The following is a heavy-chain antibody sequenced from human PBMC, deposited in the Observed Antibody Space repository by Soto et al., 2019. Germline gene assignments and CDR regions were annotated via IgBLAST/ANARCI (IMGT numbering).Heavy chain of an antibody. Sequence: PSETLSLTCTVSGGSISSGDYYWSWIRQPPGKGLEWIGYIYYSGSTYYNPSLKSRVTISVDTSKNQFSLKLSSVTAADTAVYYCASSVTLAAAGYFDYCGQGTLVTVSS. CDR1: GGSISSGDYY. D-gene: IGHD6-13*01. J-gene: IGHJ4*02. CDR2: IYYSGST. CDR3: ASSVTLAAAGYFDY. V-gene: IGHV4-30-4*01.